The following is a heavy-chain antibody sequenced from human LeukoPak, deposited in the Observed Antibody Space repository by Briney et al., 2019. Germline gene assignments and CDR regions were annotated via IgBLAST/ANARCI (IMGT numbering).Heavy chain of an antibody. CDR3: ASAIAAAGQTDYYGMGV. CDR1: GYTFTGYY. V-gene: IGHV1-2*04. D-gene: IGHD6-13*01. CDR2: INPNSGGT. Sequence: GASVKVSCKASGYTFTGYYMHWVRQAPGQGLEWMGWINPNSGGTNYAQKFQGWVTMTRDTSISTAYMELSRLRSDDTAVYYCASAIAAAGQTDYYGMGVWGQGTTVTVSS. J-gene: IGHJ6*02.